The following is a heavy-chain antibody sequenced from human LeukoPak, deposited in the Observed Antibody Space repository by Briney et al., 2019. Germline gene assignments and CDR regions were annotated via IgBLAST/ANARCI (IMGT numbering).Heavy chain of an antibody. D-gene: IGHD3-22*01. J-gene: IGHJ3*02. CDR1: GYTLTELS. V-gene: IGHV1-24*01. CDR2: FDPEDGET. Sequence: ASVKVSCKVSGYTLTELSMHWVRQAPGKGLEWMGGFDPEDGETIYAQKFQGRVTMTRDTSTNTIYMELSSLTSEDAAVYYCARGAYYYDPQGAFDIWGQGTVVTVSS. CDR3: ARGAYYYDPQGAFDI.